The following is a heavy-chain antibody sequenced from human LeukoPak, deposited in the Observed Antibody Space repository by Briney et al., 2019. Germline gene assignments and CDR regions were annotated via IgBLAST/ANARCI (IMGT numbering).Heavy chain of an antibody. CDR2: ISGSGGST. Sequence: GGSLRLSCAASGFTFSSYAMSWVRQVAGKGLEWVSDISGSGGSTYYADSVKGRFTISRDNSKNTLYLQMNSLRAEDTAVYYCAKWGDGYNKKNWFDPGGQGTLVTVSS. CDR3: AKWGDGYNKKNWFDP. J-gene: IGHJ5*02. D-gene: IGHD5-24*01. V-gene: IGHV3-23*01. CDR1: GFTFSSYA.